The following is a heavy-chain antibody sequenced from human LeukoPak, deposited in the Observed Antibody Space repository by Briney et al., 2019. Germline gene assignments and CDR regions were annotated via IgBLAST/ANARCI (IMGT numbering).Heavy chain of an antibody. CDR2: ISSRSAYI. D-gene: IGHD1-26*01. CDR1: GFTFSDYS. V-gene: IGHV3-21*01. CDR3: ARDRSGSYPYYFDY. Sequence: GGSLRLSCAASGFTFSDYSMNWVRQAPGKGLEWVSSISSRSAYIHYTDSVKGRFNISRDNAENSLYLQMSNLRADDTAVYYCARDRSGSYPYYFDYWGQGTLVTVSS. J-gene: IGHJ4*02.